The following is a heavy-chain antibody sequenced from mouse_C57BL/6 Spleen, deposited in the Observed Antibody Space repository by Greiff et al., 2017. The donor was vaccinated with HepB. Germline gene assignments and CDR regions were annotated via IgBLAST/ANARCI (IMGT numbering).Heavy chain of an antibody. CDR1: GYTFTDYE. J-gene: IGHJ4*01. CDR2: IDPETGGT. V-gene: IGHV1-15*01. Sequence: QVHVKQSGAELVRPGASVTLSCKASGYTFTDYEMHWVKQTPVHGLEWIGAIDPETGGTAYNQKFKGKAILTADKSSSTAYMELRSLTSEDSAVYYCTRSPYYYGSSRYAMDYWGQGTSVTVSS. D-gene: IGHD1-1*01. CDR3: TRSPYYYGSSRYAMDY.